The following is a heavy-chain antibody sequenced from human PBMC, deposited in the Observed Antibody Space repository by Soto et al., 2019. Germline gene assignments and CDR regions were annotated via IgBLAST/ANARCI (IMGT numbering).Heavy chain of an antibody. CDR2: ISSTGETT. V-gene: IGHV3-48*01. CDR1: GFTFSTYS. J-gene: IGHJ4*02. Sequence: EVQLVESGGGLVPPGGSLRLSCAASGFTFSTYSMNWVRQAPGKGLEWVSFISSTGETTYYAASVKGRPTISRDNAKNSLFLQMNRLTAEDTAVYYFARDARLPDYWGQGTLVTVSS. D-gene: IGHD4-17*01. CDR3: ARDARLPDY.